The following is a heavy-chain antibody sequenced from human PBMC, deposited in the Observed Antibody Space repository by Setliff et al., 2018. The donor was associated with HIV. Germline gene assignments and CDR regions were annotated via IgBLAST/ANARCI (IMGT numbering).Heavy chain of an antibody. V-gene: IGHV1-24*01. CDR2: FDPEDGPDDGQT. J-gene: IGHJ4*02. CDR1: GSSLTELS. D-gene: IGHD1-26*01. Sequence: ASVKVSCKVSGSSLTELSIHWVRQTPGKGLQWMGGFDPEDGPDDGQTIYARKFQGRVTMTEDTSTDTAYMVLARLTSEDTAVYFCATVGPTGAYFHYWGQGTLVTVSS. CDR3: ATVGPTGAYFHY.